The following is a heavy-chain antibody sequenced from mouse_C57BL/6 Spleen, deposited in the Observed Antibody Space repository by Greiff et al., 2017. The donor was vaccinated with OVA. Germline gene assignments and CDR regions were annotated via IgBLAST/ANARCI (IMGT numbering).Heavy chain of an antibody. CDR1: GYSFTSYY. D-gene: IGHD1-1*01. Sequence: EVQLQQSGPELVKPGASVKISCKASGYSFTSYYMNWVKQSPEKSLEWIGEINPSTGGTTYNQKFKAKATLTVDKSSSTAYMQLKSLTSEDSAVYYCARFTTWYFDVWGTGTTVTVSS. CDR3: ARFTTWYFDV. CDR2: INPSTGGT. V-gene: IGHV1-42*01. J-gene: IGHJ1*03.